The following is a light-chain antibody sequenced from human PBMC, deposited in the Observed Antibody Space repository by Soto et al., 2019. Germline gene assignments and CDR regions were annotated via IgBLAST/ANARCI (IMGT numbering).Light chain of an antibody. Sequence: AIQVTQSPPSLSASVGDRVTITCRASQGIRNELGWYQQKPGNAPKLLIYAASRLQSGVPPRFSGSGSGTEFTLTISSLQPEDFATYYCLQEYDYPRTFGQGTKVEIK. CDR3: LQEYDYPRT. CDR2: AAS. V-gene: IGKV1-6*01. J-gene: IGKJ1*01. CDR1: QGIRNE.